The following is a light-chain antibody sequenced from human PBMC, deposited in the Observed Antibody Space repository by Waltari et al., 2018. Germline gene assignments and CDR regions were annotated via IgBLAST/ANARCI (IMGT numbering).Light chain of an antibody. V-gene: IGLV2-14*01. Sequence: QSALTQPASVSGPPGQSITTSCSGPDSAVGAYDFVSGYQQHPGKAPHLIIYEVSNRPSGISNRFSASKSGNTASLTISGLQAEDEADYYCSSYTTSSAPGVFGTGTRVTVL. J-gene: IGLJ1*01. CDR1: DSAVGAYDF. CDR2: EVS. CDR3: SSYTTSSAPGV.